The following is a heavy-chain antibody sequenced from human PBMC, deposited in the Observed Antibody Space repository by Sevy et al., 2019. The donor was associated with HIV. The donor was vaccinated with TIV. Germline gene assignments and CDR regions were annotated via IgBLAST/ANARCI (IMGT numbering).Heavy chain of an antibody. Sequence: GGSLRLSCAASGFTFSNFGMHWVRQAPGKGLEWLADISYDGNKIYYVDSVKGRFTVSRDNSKNTLYLQMNSLRAEDTAVYFCAKNTAAVGVGGFDYWGQGTLVTVSS. CDR1: GFTFSNFG. J-gene: IGHJ4*02. CDR2: ISYDGNKI. V-gene: IGHV3-30*18. CDR3: AKNTAAVGVGGFDY. D-gene: IGHD6-13*01.